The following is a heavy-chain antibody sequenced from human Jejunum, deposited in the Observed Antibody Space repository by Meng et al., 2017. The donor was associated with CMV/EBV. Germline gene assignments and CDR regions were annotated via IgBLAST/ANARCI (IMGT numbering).Heavy chain of an antibody. D-gene: IGHD7-27*01. CDR2: IYYSGST. V-gene: IGHV4-39*07. Sequence: HLQLQESGPGLVKPSETLPLTCTVSGASISSSDYYWGWIRQSPGKGLEWIGTIYYSGSTYTNPSLNSAVTISVDTSKNQFSLKLSFVTAADTAVYYCASGIKTGIVDLWGQGTLVTVSS. J-gene: IGHJ5*02. CDR3: ASGIKTGIVDL. CDR1: GASISSSDYY.